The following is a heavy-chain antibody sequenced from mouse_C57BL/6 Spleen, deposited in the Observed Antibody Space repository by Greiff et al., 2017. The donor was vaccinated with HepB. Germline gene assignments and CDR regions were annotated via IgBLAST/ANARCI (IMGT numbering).Heavy chain of an antibody. CDR3: AVDSSGPFAY. Sequence: VKLMESGAELAKPGASVKLSCQASGYTFTCYWMHWVKQRPGHGLEWIGYINPSSGYNKYNQKFKDKATLTADKSSSTAYMQLSSLTYEDSAVYYCAVDSSGPFAYWGQGTLVTVSA. V-gene: IGHV1-7*01. CDR2: INPSSGYN. D-gene: IGHD3-2*02. CDR1: GYTFTCYW. J-gene: IGHJ3*01.